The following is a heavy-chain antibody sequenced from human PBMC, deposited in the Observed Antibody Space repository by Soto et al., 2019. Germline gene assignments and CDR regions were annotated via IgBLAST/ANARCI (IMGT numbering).Heavy chain of an antibody. V-gene: IGHV4-30-4*01. CDR3: ARATYDRSTYYLDY. J-gene: IGHJ4*02. Sequence: QVQLQESGPGLVKPSQTLSLTCTVSGASFSGGDCYWTWIRQPPGKGREGVGSSYYTGNTYSNPALESPLSISVDPSNNQFALRLTAVSAADTAIYYCARATYDRSTYYLDYWGQGTLVTVSS. CDR1: GASFSGGDCY. CDR2: SYYTGNT. D-gene: IGHD5-12*01.